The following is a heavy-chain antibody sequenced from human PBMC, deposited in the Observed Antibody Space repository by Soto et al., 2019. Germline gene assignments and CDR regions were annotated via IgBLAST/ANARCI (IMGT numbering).Heavy chain of an antibody. CDR3: AKDSQNYDILTGSISFDY. Sequence: GGSLRLSCAASGFTFSSYAMSWVRQAPGKGLEWVSAISGSGGSTYYADSVKGRFTISRDNSKNTLYLQMNSLRAEDTAVYYCAKDSQNYDILTGSISFDYWGQGTLVTVSS. J-gene: IGHJ4*02. D-gene: IGHD3-9*01. V-gene: IGHV3-23*01. CDR1: GFTFSSYA. CDR2: ISGSGGST.